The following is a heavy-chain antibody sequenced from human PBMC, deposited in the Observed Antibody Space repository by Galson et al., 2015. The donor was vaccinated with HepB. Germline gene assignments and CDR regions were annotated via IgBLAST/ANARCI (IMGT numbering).Heavy chain of an antibody. CDR3: AKGTTDIDY. V-gene: IGHV3-21*04. Sequence: SLRLSCAASGFIFSDFSMNWVRQAPGKGLEWVSSISSSSSYIYYADSLKGRFIISRDNSKNMLYLQMNNLRAEDTAVYYCAKGTTDIDYWGQGTLVTVSS. CDR1: GFIFSDFS. CDR2: ISSSSSYI. J-gene: IGHJ4*02. D-gene: IGHD1-1*01.